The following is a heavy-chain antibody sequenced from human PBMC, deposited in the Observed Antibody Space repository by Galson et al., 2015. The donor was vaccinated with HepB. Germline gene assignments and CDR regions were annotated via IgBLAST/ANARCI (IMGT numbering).Heavy chain of an antibody. V-gene: IGHV3-33*01. CDR3: ARDSRDILTPLTEGLDY. J-gene: IGHJ4*02. Sequence: SLRLSCAASGFTFRNYGMHWVRQAPGKGLDWVAVIWYDGTNKYYANSVKGRFTISRDNSKNTLYLQMNSLRAEDTALYYCARDSRDILTPLTEGLDYWGQGTLVTVSS. D-gene: IGHD3-9*01. CDR1: GFTFRNYG. CDR2: IWYDGTNK.